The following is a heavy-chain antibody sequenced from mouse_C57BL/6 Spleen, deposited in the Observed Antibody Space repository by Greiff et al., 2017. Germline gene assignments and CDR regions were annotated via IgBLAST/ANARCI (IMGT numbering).Heavy chain of an antibody. D-gene: IGHD3-2*02. CDR3: TRGTAQATEYYFDY. J-gene: IGHJ2*01. CDR1: GYTFTSYW. Sequence: VQLQQSGTVLARPGASVKMSCKTSGYTFTSYWMHWVKQRPGQGLEWIGAIYPGNSDTSYNQKFKGKAKLTAVTSASTAYMELSSLTNEDSAVYYCTRGTAQATEYYFDYWGQGTTLTVSS. V-gene: IGHV1-5*01. CDR2: IYPGNSDT.